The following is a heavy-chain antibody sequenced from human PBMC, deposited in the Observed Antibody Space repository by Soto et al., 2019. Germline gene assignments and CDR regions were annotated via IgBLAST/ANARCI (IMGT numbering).Heavy chain of an antibody. CDR2: MTGSGGDI. Sequence: VQLVESGGGLVQPGGSLRLSCAASGFSFSRYAMMWVRQAPGKGQEWVAGMTGSGGDIRYADSVKGRFTISKDNSKNTLYLQMNSLRAEDTAIYYCAKDAVYNDGLWLVANWGQGTLVTVSS. CDR3: AKDAVYNDGLWLVAN. CDR1: GFSFSRYA. V-gene: IGHV3-23*04. D-gene: IGHD5-12*01. J-gene: IGHJ4*02.